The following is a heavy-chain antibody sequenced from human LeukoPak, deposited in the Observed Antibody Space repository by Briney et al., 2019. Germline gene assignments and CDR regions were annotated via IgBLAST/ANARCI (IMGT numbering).Heavy chain of an antibody. V-gene: IGHV4-59*12. CDR2: IYYSGST. CDR1: GGSISSYY. J-gene: IGHJ4*02. D-gene: IGHD5-18*01. CDR3: ARDTAMVYYFDY. Sequence: PSETLSLTCTVSGGSISSYYWSWIRQPPGKGLEWIGYIYYSGSTYYNPSLKSRVTISVDTSKNQFSLKLSSVTAADTAVYYCARDTAMVYYFDYWGQGTLVTVSS.